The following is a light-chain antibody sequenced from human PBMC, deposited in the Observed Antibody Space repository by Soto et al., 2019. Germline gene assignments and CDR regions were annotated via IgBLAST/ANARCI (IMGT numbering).Light chain of an antibody. CDR2: KAS. J-gene: IGKJ2*01. V-gene: IGKV1-5*03. CDR1: QSIGDS. CDR3: QHYDSYSYN. Sequence: DIQVTQSPSILSAYVGDRVTITWRASQSIGDSLAWFQQKLGKAPKLLIYKASILESGVPSRFSGSGSGTEFTLTINSLQPDDFATYFCQHYDSYSYNFGQGTKLEIK.